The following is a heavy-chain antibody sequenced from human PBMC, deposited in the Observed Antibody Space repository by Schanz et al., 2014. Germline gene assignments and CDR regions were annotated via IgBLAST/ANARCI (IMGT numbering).Heavy chain of an antibody. J-gene: IGHJ6*03. CDR2: ISAYNGNT. V-gene: IGHV1-18*01. CDR3: ARALKGYVAIFGVIAAQNYYYMDV. Sequence: QVQLVQSGAEVKKPGASVKVSCKASGYTFTSYGISWVRQAPGQGLEWMGWISAYNGNTKYPQKLQGRVTMTTDTSTSTAYMELRSLRSEDTGVYYCARALKGYVAIFGVIAAQNYYYMDVWGKGTTVTVSS. CDR1: GYTFTSYG. D-gene: IGHD3-3*01.